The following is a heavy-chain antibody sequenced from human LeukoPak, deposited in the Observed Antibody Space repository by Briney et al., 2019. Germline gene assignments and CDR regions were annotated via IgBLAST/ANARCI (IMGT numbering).Heavy chain of an antibody. Sequence: SETLSLTCTVSGGSISSSSYYWGWIRQPPGKGLEWIGSIYYSGSTYYNPSLKSRVTISVDTSKNQFSLKLSSVTAADTAVYYCARPYSSSWYTGAFDIWGQGTTVTVSS. CDR2: IYYSGST. CDR1: GGSISSSSYY. D-gene: IGHD6-13*01. CDR3: ARPYSSSWYTGAFDI. J-gene: IGHJ3*02. V-gene: IGHV4-39*01.